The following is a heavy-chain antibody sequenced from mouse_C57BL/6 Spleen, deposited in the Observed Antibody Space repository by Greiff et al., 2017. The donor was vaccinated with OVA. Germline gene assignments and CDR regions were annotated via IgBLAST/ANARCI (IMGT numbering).Heavy chain of an antibody. CDR2: IRNKANGYTT. J-gene: IGHJ3*01. D-gene: IGHD2-2*01. Sequence: EVQWVESGGGLVQPGGSLSLSCAASGFTFTDYYMSWVRQPPGKALEWLGFIRNKANGYTTEYSASVKGRFTISRDNSQSILYLQMNALRAEDSATYYCARSYGYPPFAYWGQGTLVTVSA. V-gene: IGHV7-3*01. CDR1: GFTFTDYY. CDR3: ARSYGYPPFAY.